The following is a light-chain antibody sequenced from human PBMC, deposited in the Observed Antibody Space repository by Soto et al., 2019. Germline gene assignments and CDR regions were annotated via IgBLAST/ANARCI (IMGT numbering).Light chain of an antibody. J-gene: IGKJ4*01. Sequence: EIVLTQSPGTLSLSPGERATLSCRASQSVSSSFLAWYQQKPGQAPRLPIYGASSRATGIPDRFSGSGSGTDFTLTISRLEPEDVAVYYCQQYDRSPLTFGGGTKVEIK. CDR1: QSVSSSF. CDR2: GAS. V-gene: IGKV3-20*01. CDR3: QQYDRSPLT.